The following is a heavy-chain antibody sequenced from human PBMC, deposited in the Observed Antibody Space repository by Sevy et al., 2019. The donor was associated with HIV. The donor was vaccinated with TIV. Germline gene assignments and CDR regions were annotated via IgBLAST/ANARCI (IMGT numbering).Heavy chain of an antibody. Sequence: GGSLRLSCAASGFTFSSYEMNWVRQAPEKGLEWVSYVSSSGSTIHYADSVKGRFTISRDNAKNALYLQMNSLRAEDTAVYYCAATSAYCAGDGYSDPPHYFDYWGQGTLVTVSS. CDR2: VSSSGSTI. J-gene: IGHJ4*02. V-gene: IGHV3-48*03. D-gene: IGHD2-21*02. CDR3: AATSAYCAGDGYSDPPHYFDY. CDR1: GFTFSSYE.